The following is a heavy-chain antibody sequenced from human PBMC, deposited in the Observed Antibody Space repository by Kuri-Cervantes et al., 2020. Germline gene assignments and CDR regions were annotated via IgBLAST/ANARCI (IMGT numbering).Heavy chain of an antibody. CDR1: GGSISSYY. V-gene: IGHV4-59*12. CDR2: IYYSGST. CDR3: ARLTNWGPYWYFDL. J-gene: IGHJ2*01. Sequence: SETLSLTCTVSGGSISSYYWSWIRQPPGKGLEWIGYIYYSGSTYYNPSLKSRVTIPVDTSKNQFSLKLSSVTAADTAVYYCARLTNWGPYWYFDLWGRGTLVTVSS. D-gene: IGHD7-27*01.